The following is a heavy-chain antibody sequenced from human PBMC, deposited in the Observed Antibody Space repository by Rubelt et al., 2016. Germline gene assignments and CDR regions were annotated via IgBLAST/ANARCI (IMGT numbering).Heavy chain of an antibody. Sequence: QVQLVQSGAEVKKPGASVKVSCKASGYTFTSYGISWVRQAPGQGLEWLGWISAYNGNTNYAKKLQGRVTMTTDPSTSTAYRELRCLRSDDTAVYYCARDPTTRFTSTGWFDPWGQGTLVTVSS. J-gene: IGHJ5*02. D-gene: IGHD5-12*01. CDR1: GYTFTSYG. CDR2: ISAYNGNT. V-gene: IGHV1-18*01. CDR3: ARDPTTRFTSTGWFDP.